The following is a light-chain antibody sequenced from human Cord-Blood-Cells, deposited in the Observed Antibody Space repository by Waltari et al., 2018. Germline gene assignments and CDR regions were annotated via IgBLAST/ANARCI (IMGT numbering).Light chain of an antibody. CDR3: QQLNSY. CDR1: QGISSY. CDR2: AAS. V-gene: IGKV1-9*01. Sequence: DIQLTQSPSFLSASVGDRVTITCRASQGISSYLAWYQQKPGKAPNLLIYAASTLQSGLPSRFSGSGSGTEFTLTISSLQPEDFATYYCQQLNSYFGQGTRLEIK. J-gene: IGKJ5*01.